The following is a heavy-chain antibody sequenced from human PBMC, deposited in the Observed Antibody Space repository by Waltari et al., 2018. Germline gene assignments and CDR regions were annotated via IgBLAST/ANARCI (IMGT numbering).Heavy chain of an antibody. D-gene: IGHD3-16*02. J-gene: IGHJ4*02. V-gene: IGHV4-34*01. Sequence: QVQLQQWGAGLLKPSETLSLTCAVYGGSFSGYYWSWIRQPPGKGLEWIGEINHSGSTNYNPSLKGRVTIPVAASKNQFSLKLSSVTAADTAVYYCASTYVRVWGSYRYYSHFDYWGQGTLVTVSS. CDR2: INHSGST. CDR3: ASTYVRVWGSYRYYSHFDY. CDR1: GGSFSGYY.